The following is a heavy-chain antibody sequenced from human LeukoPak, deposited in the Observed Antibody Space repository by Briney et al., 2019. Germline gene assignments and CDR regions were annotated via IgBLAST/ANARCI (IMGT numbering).Heavy chain of an antibody. V-gene: IGHV3-21*01. CDR2: ISSSSSYI. Sequence: GGSLRLSCAAPGFTFSGSAMHWVRQASGKGLEWVSSISSSSSYIYYADSVKGRFTISRDNAKNSLYLQMNSLRAEDTAVYYCARVGYSYDFDYWGQGTLVTVSS. J-gene: IGHJ4*02. CDR1: GFTFSGSA. D-gene: IGHD5-18*01. CDR3: ARVGYSYDFDY.